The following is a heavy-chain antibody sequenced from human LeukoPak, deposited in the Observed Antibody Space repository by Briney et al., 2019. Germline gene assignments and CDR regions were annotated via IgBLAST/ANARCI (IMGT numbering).Heavy chain of an antibody. J-gene: IGHJ4*02. D-gene: IGHD2-15*01. V-gene: IGHV3-7*01. CDR1: GFAFSDMW. CDR2: IRHDGNAK. CDR3: ATSHDSAGND. Sequence: GGSLRLSCAASGFAFSDMWMSWVRQAPGKGLEWVANIRHDGNAKNYVPSVRGRFTISRDNAKNSLYLQMNSLTVEDTAVYYCATSHDSAGNDWGQGTLVTVSS.